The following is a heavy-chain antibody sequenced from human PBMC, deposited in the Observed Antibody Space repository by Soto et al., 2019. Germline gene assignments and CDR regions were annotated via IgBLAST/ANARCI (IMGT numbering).Heavy chain of an antibody. V-gene: IGHV4-39*01. D-gene: IGHD4-17*01. CDR3: ARHVGLDYAYYYYGMDV. J-gene: IGHJ6*02. Sequence: SETLSLTCTVSGGSISSSSYYWGWIRQPPGKGLEWIGSIYYSGSTYYNPSLKSRVTISVDTSKNQFSLKLSSVTAADTAVYYCARHVGLDYAYYYYGMDVWGQGTTVTVSS. CDR1: GGSISSSSYY. CDR2: IYYSGST.